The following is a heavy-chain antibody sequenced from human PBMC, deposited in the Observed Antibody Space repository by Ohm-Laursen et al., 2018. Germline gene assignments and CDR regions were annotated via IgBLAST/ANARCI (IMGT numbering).Heavy chain of an antibody. Sequence: GSSVKVSCKASGYTFTSYDINWVRQSPGQGLEWMGWISAYNGNTNYAQKFQGRVTMATDTSTSTAYMELRSLRSDDTAVYYCARDSVGIVIPNDALDIWGQGTMVTVS. J-gene: IGHJ3*02. CDR1: GYTFTSYD. V-gene: IGHV1-18*01. CDR3: ARDSVGIVIPNDALDI. D-gene: IGHD1-26*01. CDR2: ISAYNGNT.